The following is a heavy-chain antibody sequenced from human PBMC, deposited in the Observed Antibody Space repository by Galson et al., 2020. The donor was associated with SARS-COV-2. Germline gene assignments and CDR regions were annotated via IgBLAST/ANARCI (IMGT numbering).Heavy chain of an antibody. Sequence: ASETLSLTCTVSGGSISSSSYYWGWNRPPPGKGLEWIGSIYYNVNTYYNPSLQSPVTISVDTTKNQFYLKLSSVTAADTAVYYCARHYYMLTGYYYYFDYWGQGTLVAFSS. J-gene: IGHJ4*02. CDR1: GGSISSSSYY. CDR3: ARHYYMLTGYYYYFDY. D-gene: IGHD3-9*01. V-gene: IGHV4-39*01. CDR2: IYYNVNT.